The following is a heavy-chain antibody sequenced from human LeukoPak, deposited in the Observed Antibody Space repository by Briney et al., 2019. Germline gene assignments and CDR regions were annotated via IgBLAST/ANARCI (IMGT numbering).Heavy chain of an antibody. CDR1: GGTFSSYA. CDR3: ASSAVYDDVWGSYRSFDY. D-gene: IGHD3-16*02. Sequence: GSSVKVSCKASGGTFSSYAISWVRQAPGQGLEWMGGIIPIFGTANYAQKFQGRVTITADESTSTAYMELSSLRSEDTAVYYCASSAVYDDVWGSYRSFDYWGQGTLVTVSS. CDR2: IIPIFGTA. V-gene: IGHV1-69*01. J-gene: IGHJ4*02.